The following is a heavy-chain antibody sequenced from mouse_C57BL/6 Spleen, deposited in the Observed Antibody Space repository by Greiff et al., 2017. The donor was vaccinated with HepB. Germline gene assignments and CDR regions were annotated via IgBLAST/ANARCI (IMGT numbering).Heavy chain of an antibody. CDR3: ARERRIYYDYDGYFDY. J-gene: IGHJ2*01. V-gene: IGHV1-72*01. Sequence: QVQLQQPGAELVKPGASVKLSCKASGYTFTSYWMHWVKQRPGRGLEWIGRIDPNSGGTKYNEKFKSKATLTVDKPSSTAYMQLSSLTSEDSAVYYCARERRIYYDYDGYFDYWGQGTTLTVSS. D-gene: IGHD2-4*01. CDR1: GYTFTSYW. CDR2: IDPNSGGT.